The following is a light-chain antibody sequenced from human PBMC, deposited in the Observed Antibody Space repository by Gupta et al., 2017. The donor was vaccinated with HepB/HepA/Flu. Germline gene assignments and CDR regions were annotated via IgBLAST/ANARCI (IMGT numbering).Light chain of an antibody. V-gene: IGKV3-11*01. Sequence: EIVLPQPPATLSLSPGERATLSCRASQSVSSYLAWYQQKPGQAPRLLIFDASNRATGIPARFSGSGSGTNFTLTISSLEPEDFAVYYCQQRSNWLAITFGQGTRLEIK. J-gene: IGKJ5*01. CDR3: QQRSNWLAIT. CDR1: QSVSSY. CDR2: DAS.